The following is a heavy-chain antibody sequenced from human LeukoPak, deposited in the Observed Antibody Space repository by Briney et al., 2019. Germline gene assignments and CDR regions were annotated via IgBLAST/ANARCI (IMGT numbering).Heavy chain of an antibody. Sequence: PSETLSLTCAVYGGSLSGYYWSWIRRPPRKGLEWIGEINHSGSTNYSPSLKGRVTISVDTSKNHFSLKLSSVTAADTAVYYCARGRRIQLWLGVEYFQHWGQGTLVTVSS. V-gene: IGHV4-34*01. CDR3: ARGRRIQLWLGVEYFQH. J-gene: IGHJ1*01. CDR2: INHSGST. D-gene: IGHD5-18*01. CDR1: GGSLSGYY.